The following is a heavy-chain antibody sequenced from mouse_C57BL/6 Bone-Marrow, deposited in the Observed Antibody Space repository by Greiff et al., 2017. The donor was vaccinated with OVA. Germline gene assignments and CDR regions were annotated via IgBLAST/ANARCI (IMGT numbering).Heavy chain of an antibody. D-gene: IGHD2-5*01. J-gene: IGHJ3*01. CDR3: ARKRYNNYVTWFDY. CDR1: GYSFTDYN. Sequence: EVQLQQSGPELVKPGASVKISCKASGYSFTDYNMNWVKQSNGKSLEWIGVINPNYGTSSYNQKFKGKATLTVDPSSSTAYMQLNSLTSEDSAVDYCARKRYNNYVTWFDYWGQGTLVTVSA. CDR2: INPNYGTS. V-gene: IGHV1-39*01.